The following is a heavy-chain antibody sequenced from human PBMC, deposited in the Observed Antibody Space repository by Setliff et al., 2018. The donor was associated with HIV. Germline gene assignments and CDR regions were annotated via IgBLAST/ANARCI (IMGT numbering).Heavy chain of an antibody. CDR2: ISSSGTIK. D-gene: IGHD5-12*01. CDR3: ARDPPGSGFHLDY. V-gene: IGHV3-48*03. Sequence: PGGSLRLSCAASGFIVNNFEMNWVRQAPGKGLEWISYISSSGTIKKYADSVKGRFTISRDNSKNTMYLQMNTLRVEDTAVYYCARDPPGSGFHLDYWGQGTPVTVSS. CDR1: GFIVNNFE. J-gene: IGHJ4*02.